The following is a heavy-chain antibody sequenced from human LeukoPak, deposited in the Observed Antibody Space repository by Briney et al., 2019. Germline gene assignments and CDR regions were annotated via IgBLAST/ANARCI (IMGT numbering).Heavy chain of an antibody. CDR1: GFTFRSYA. D-gene: IGHD5-18*01. CDR2: FCNGGSNK. J-gene: IGHJ4*02. CDR3: ARGGGGYSYGYDY. V-gene: IGHV3-33*01. Sequence: GRSLRLSWAAPGFTFRSYAMHWVRQAPGKGLEGGAVFCNGGSNKYYADSVQGRLTISRDNSKNTLYLQMNILRAEDTAVYYCARGGGGYSYGYDYWGQGTLVTVSS.